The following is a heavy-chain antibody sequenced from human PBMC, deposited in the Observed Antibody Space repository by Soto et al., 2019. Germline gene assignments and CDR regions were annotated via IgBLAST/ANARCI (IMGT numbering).Heavy chain of an antibody. CDR2: IYYSGST. V-gene: IGHV4-59*01. Sequence: LETLSLTCTVSGGSISSYYWSWIRQPPGKGLEWIGYIYYSGSTNYNPSLKSRVTISVDTSKNQFSLKLSSVTAADTAVYCCARDNYGGALDYWGQGTLVTVSS. CDR3: ARDNYGGALDY. CDR1: GGSISSYY. J-gene: IGHJ4*02. D-gene: IGHD4-17*01.